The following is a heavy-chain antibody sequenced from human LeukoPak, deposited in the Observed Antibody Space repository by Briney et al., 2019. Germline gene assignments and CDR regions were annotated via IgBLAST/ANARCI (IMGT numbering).Heavy chain of an antibody. Sequence: GGSLRLSCAASGFTFSSYGIHWVRQAPGKGLEWVAVISYDGSNEYYGDSVKGRFTISRDNSKNTAYLQMNSLRAEDTAVYYCAKDAGPGEFDYWGQGTLVTVSS. J-gene: IGHJ4*02. CDR1: GFTFSSYG. D-gene: IGHD7-27*01. CDR3: AKDAGPGEFDY. CDR2: ISYDGSNE. V-gene: IGHV3-30*18.